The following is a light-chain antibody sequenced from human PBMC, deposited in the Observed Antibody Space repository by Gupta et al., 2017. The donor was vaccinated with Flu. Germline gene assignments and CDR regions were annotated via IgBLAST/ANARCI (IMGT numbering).Light chain of an antibody. CDR2: EGS. J-gene: IGLJ3*02. V-gene: IGLV2-23*01. CDR3: YSDASSSTWV. CDR1: NGDVGNYNL. Sequence: QSALTQSASVSGSPGQSTTLFCPGTNGDVGNYNLVSWYQQHPDKAPILMIYEGSKRPSGVSDRFSGSRSGNTVSLTISGLQAEDEADYYCYSDASSSTWVFGGGTKLTVL.